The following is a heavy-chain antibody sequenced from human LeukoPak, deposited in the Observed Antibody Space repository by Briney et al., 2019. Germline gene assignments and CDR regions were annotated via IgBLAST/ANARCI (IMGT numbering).Heavy chain of an antibody. J-gene: IGHJ6*02. CDR2: INHSGST. CDR3: ARPAALYGMDV. D-gene: IGHD6-13*01. V-gene: IGHV4-34*01. Sequence: SETLSLTCAVYGGSFSGYYWSWIRKPPGKGLEWIGEINHSGSTNYNPSLKSRVTISVDTSKNQFSLKLSSVTAADTAVYYCARPAALYGMDVWGQGTTVTVSS. CDR1: GGSFSGYY.